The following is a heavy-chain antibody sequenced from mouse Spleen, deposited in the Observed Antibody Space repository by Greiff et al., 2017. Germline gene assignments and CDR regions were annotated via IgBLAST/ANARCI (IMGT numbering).Heavy chain of an antibody. D-gene: IGHD3-1*01. CDR2: IYPGSGNT. J-gene: IGHJ2*01. CDR1: GYTFTDYY. V-gene: IGHV1-76*01. CDR3: ARWGLSPGVFDY. Sequence: QVQLQQSGAELVRPGASVKLSCKASGYTFTDYYINWVKQRPGQGLEWIARIYPGSGNTYYNEKFKGKATLTAEKSSSTAYMQLSSLTSEDSAVYFCARWGLSPGVFDYWGQGTTLTVSS.